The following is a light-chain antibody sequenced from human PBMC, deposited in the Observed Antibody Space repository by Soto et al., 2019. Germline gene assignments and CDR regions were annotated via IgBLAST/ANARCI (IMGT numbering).Light chain of an antibody. V-gene: IGKV3-11*01. J-gene: IGKJ2*01. Sequence: EIVLTQSPATLSFSPGERATLSCRASQRVSNNLAWYQQKPGQAPRLLIYDSSDRATGIPARFSGSGSGTNFTLTISSLEPEDFAVYYCQQRSNWRYTFGQGTKLEIK. CDR1: QRVSNN. CDR3: QQRSNWRYT. CDR2: DSS.